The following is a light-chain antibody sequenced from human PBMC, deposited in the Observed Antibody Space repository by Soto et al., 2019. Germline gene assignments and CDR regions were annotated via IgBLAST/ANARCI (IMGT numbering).Light chain of an antibody. CDR3: QLYGSSPPYI. CDR2: AAS. Sequence: IVLTQSPGTLSLSPLELATLSCMGSQTVSSSFLAWYQQTPGQAPRLLIYAASSRATGTPDRFSGSGSGTDFTLTISRLEPEDFAVYYCQLYGSSPPYIFGPGTKVDIK. J-gene: IGKJ2*01. CDR1: QTVSSSF. V-gene: IGKV3-20*01.